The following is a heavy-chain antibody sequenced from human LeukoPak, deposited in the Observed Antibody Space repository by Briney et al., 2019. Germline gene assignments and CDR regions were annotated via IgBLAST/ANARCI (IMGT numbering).Heavy chain of an antibody. D-gene: IGHD5-18*01. J-gene: IGHJ4*02. V-gene: IGHV4-59*08. CDR2: IYYSGST. Sequence: SETLSLTCTVSGGSISSYYWSWIRQPPGKGLEWIGYIYYSGSTNYNPSLKSRVTISVDTSKNQFSLKLSSVTAADTAVYYCARGYSYGETFDYWGQGTLVTVSS. CDR1: GGSISSYY. CDR3: ARGYSYGETFDY.